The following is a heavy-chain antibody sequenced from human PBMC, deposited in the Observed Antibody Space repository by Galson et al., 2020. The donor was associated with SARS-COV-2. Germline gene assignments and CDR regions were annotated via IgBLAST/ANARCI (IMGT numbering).Heavy chain of an antibody. CDR3: ARTTSASHSES. Sequence: GESLKISCAASGFPFISYDMTWVRQAPGKGLEWVSTVTVRGGIYYADSVKGRFTGSRDNSKNTLFLQMDSLRVEDTALYYCARTTSASHSESWGQGALFIVSS. CDR1: GFPFISYD. V-gene: IGHV3-23*01. CDR2: VTVRGGI. J-gene: IGHJ5*02. D-gene: IGHD2-15*01.